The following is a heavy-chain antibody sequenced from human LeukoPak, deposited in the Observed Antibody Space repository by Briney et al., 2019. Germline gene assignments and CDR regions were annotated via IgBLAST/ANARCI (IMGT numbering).Heavy chain of an antibody. CDR1: GFTFSSYA. V-gene: IGHV3-23*01. CDR3: ATGIGRGYSGYDPHFDY. CDR2: ISVSGGST. Sequence: PGGSLRLSCAASGFTFSSYAMSWVRQAPGKGLEWVSAISVSGGSTYYAHSVKGRFTISRDNSKNTLYLQMNSLRAEDTAVYYCATGIGRGYSGYDPHFDYWGQGTLVTVSS. J-gene: IGHJ4*02. D-gene: IGHD5-12*01.